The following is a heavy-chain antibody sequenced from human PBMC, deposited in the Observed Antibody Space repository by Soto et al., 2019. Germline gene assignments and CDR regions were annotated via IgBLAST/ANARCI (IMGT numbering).Heavy chain of an antibody. CDR1: GGSISSSSYY. CDR3: ARHQDVLRYFDWLSSPIYYYYYGMDV. J-gene: IGHJ6*02. Sequence: SETLSLTCTVSGGSISSSSYYWGWIRQPPGKGLEWIGSIYYSGSTYYNPSLKSQVTISVDTSKNQFSLKLSSVIAADTAVYYCARHQDVLRYFDWLSSPIYYYYYGMDVWGQGTTVTVSS. CDR2: IYYSGST. D-gene: IGHD3-9*01. V-gene: IGHV4-39*01.